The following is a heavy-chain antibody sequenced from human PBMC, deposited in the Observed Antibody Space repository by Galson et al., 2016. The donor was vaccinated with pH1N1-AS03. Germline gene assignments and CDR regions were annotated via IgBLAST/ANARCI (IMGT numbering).Heavy chain of an antibody. CDR3: ARLYDVWSGYPSFDY. CDR1: GGSVSDNNW. J-gene: IGHJ4*02. Sequence: LSLPCAVSGGSVSDNNWWSWVRQPPGKGLEWIGEVYRSGSTNYNPSLKSRVTISLDKSKNQLSLRLSSVTAADTAVYFCARLYDVWSGYPSFDYWGQGTLVTVSS. CDR2: VYRSGST. V-gene: IGHV4-4*01. D-gene: IGHD3-3*01.